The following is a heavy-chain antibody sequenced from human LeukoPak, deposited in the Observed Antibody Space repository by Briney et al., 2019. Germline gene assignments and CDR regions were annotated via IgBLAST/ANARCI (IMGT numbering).Heavy chain of an antibody. CDR3: ARGGHRYYDILTGYFFHSYFDY. V-gene: IGHV1-69*05. D-gene: IGHD3-9*01. Sequence: GASVKVPCKASGGTFSSYAISWVRQAPGQGLEWMGGIIPIFGTANYAQKFQGRVTITTDESTSTAYMELSSLRSEDTAVYYCARGGHRYYDILTGYFFHSYFDYWGQGTLVTVSS. CDR2: IIPIFGTA. J-gene: IGHJ4*02. CDR1: GGTFSSYA.